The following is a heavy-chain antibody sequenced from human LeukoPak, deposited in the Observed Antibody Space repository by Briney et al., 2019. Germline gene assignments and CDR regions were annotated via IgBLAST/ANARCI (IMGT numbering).Heavy chain of an antibody. CDR3: ARDIGGYDYDCYYYGMDV. J-gene: IGHJ6*02. Sequence: GGSLRLSCVASGFTFSSYGMHWVRQAPGKGLEWVAVIWYDGSNKYYADSVKGRFTISRDNSKNTLYLQMNSLRAEDTAVYYCARDIGGYDYDCYYYGMDVWGQGTTVTVSS. V-gene: IGHV3-33*01. CDR1: GFTFSSYG. CDR2: IWYDGSNK. D-gene: IGHD5-12*01.